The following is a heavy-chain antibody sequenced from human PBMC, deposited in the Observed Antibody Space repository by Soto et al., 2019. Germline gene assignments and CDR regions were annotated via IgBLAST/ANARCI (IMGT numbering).Heavy chain of an antibody. D-gene: IGHD3-22*01. Sequence: SVKVSCKASGCTFSSYAISWVRQAPGQGLEWMGGIIPIFGTANYAQKFQGRVTITADKSTSTAYMELSSLRSEDTAVYYCARDPAYAGSSGSEARGMDVWGQGTTVTVSS. CDR1: GCTFSSYA. CDR2: IIPIFGTA. V-gene: IGHV1-69*06. J-gene: IGHJ6*02. CDR3: ARDPAYAGSSGSEARGMDV.